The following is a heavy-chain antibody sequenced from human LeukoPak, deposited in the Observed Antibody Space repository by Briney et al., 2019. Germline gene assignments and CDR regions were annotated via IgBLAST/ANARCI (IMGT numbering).Heavy chain of an antibody. CDR3: AKLPTAGSSGAFDI. D-gene: IGHD3-10*01. Sequence: GRSLRLSCAASGFSFINSGMHWVRQAPGKGLEWVAAISYDGNNQYYADSVKGRFTISRDNSKNTLYLQMDSLRAEDTAVYYCAKLPTAGSSGAFDIWGQGTMVTVSS. V-gene: IGHV3-30*18. CDR1: GFSFINSG. J-gene: IGHJ3*02. CDR2: ISYDGNNQ.